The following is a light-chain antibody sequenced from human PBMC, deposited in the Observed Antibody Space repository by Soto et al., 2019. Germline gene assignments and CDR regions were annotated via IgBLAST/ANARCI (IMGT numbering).Light chain of an antibody. Sequence: DIPMTQSPSSLSASVGDRVTITCRASQSISNYLNWYQQKPGRAPKLLIYAASSLQSGVPSRFSGSGSGTDFTITISSLQPEDFATYYCQQSYSTPPLTFGGGTKVEIK. CDR1: QSISNY. CDR2: AAS. J-gene: IGKJ4*01. V-gene: IGKV1-39*01. CDR3: QQSYSTPPLT.